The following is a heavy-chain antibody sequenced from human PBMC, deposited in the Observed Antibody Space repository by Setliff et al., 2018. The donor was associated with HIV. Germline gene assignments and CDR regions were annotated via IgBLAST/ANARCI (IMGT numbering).Heavy chain of an antibody. V-gene: IGHV1-69*13. CDR3: ERDQATGYEKVWFSWIDP. J-gene: IGHJ5*02. Sequence: SVKVSCKASGVTFSLYAIKWVRQAPGQGLEWRGGVIPIFNTANYAQKFQGRVTITPDGSTSTAYMELSSLRFEDTDTYYCERDQATGYEKVWFSWIDPWGQGTLVTVSS. CDR1: GVTFSLYA. D-gene: IGHD5-12*01. CDR2: VIPIFNTA.